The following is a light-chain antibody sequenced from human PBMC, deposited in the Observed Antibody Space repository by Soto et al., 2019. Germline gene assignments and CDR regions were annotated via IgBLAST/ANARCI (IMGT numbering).Light chain of an antibody. V-gene: IGKV3-20*01. Sequence: EIVLTQSPGTLSLSPGETATLSCRTSQTISRDDLAWYQQRPGQAPRLLVSATSRRATGIPDRFYGYGSGTDFTLTISRLEPEDFAVYYCQQYGSSSWTFGQGTKVEIK. CDR1: QTISRDD. CDR3: QQYGSSSWT. J-gene: IGKJ1*01. CDR2: ATS.